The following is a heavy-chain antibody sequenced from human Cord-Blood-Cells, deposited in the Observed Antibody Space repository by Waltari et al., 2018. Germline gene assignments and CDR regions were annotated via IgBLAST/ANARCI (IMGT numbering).Heavy chain of an antibody. J-gene: IGHJ4*02. CDR3: ASAGSQVYSSSWYLDY. CDR1: GGTFSSYA. V-gene: IGHV1-69*01. CDR2: IIPIFGTA. D-gene: IGHD6-13*01. Sequence: QVQLVQSGAGVKEPGSSVKVSCKASGGTFSSYAISWVRQARGQGLEWMGGIIPIFGTANYAQKFQGRVTITADESTSTAYMELSSLRSEDTAVYYCASAGSQVYSSSWYLDYWGQGTLVTVSS.